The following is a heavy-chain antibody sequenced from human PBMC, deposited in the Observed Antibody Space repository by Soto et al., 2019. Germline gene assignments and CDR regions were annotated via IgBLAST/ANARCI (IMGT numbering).Heavy chain of an antibody. CDR3: ARDLSSGWIASDY. CDR1: GFTFSSYW. D-gene: IGHD6-19*01. CDR2: IKQDGSEK. V-gene: IGHV3-7*01. J-gene: IGHJ4*02. Sequence: GGSLRLSCAASGFTFSSYWMSWVRQAPGKGLEWVANIKQDGSEKYYVDSVKGRFTISRDNAKNSLYLQMNSLRAEDTAVYYCARDLSSGWIASDYWGQGTLVTVSS.